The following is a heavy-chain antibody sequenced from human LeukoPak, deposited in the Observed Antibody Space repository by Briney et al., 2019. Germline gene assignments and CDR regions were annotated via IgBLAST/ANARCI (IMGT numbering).Heavy chain of an antibody. D-gene: IGHD3-3*01. V-gene: IGHV3-33*06. CDR2: IWYDGSNK. CDR1: GFTFSSYG. CDR3: AKDPTLEWLDRFFDY. Sequence: PGGSLRLSCAASGFTFSSYGMHWVRQAPGKGLEWVAVIWYDGSNKYYADSVKGRFTISRDNSKNTLYLQVNSLRAEDTAVYYCAKDPTLEWLDRFFDYWGQGTLVTVSS. J-gene: IGHJ4*02.